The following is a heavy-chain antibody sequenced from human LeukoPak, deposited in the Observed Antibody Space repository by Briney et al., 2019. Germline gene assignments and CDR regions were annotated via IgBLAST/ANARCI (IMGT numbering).Heavy chain of an antibody. D-gene: IGHD4-23*01. V-gene: IGHV4-39*01. J-gene: IGHJ6*03. Sequence: SETLSLTCTVSGGSISSSSYYWGWIRQPPGRGLEWIGSIYYTGSTYYNPSLKSRVTISVDTSKNQFSLKLSSVTAADTAVYYCARLHYGGNYGYYYYYMDVWGKGTTVTISS. CDR1: GGSISSSSYY. CDR2: IYYTGST. CDR3: ARLHYGGNYGYYYYYMDV.